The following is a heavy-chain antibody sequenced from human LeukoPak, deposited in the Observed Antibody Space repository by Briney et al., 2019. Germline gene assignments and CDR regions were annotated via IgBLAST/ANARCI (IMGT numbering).Heavy chain of an antibody. CDR2: INHSGST. J-gene: IGHJ5*02. CDR1: GGSISGYY. V-gene: IGHV4-34*01. CDR3: ARVVEGYYDFWSGYYRPYNWFDP. Sequence: SETLSLTCTVSGGSISGYYWSWIRQPPGKGLEWIGEINHSGSTNYNPSLKSRVTISVDTSKNQFSLKLSSVTAADTAVYYCARVVEGYYDFWSGYYRPYNWFDPWGQGTLVTVSS. D-gene: IGHD3-3*01.